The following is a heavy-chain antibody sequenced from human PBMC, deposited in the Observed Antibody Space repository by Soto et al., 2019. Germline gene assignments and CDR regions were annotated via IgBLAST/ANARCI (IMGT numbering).Heavy chain of an antibody. CDR3: ARVTATTSYHSYGMDV. Sequence: QVQLVQSGAEVKKPGASVKVSCKASGYVFTSYGINWVRQAPGQGLERLGWIGGYSVNTNYAQKLQGRGTMTTDTSTSTAYLELTSLRSYDTAVYYCARVTATTSYHSYGMDVWGQGTTVTVSS. D-gene: IGHD1-26*01. V-gene: IGHV1-18*01. CDR1: GYVFTSYG. J-gene: IGHJ6*02. CDR2: IGGYSVNT.